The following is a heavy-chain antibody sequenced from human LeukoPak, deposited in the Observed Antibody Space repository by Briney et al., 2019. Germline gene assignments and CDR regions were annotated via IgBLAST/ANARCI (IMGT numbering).Heavy chain of an antibody. CDR2: INEGATTI. D-gene: IGHD6-13*01. CDR3: ARSPSSSSKTYYFDY. Sequence: GGSLRLSCAASGFTVNNYEMHWVRQAPGKGLEWISYINEGATTINYADSVWGRFTISRDNSKNTLYLQMNSLRAEDTAVYYCARSPSSSSKTYYFDYWGQGTLVTVSS. CDR1: GFTVNNYE. J-gene: IGHJ4*02. V-gene: IGHV3-48*03.